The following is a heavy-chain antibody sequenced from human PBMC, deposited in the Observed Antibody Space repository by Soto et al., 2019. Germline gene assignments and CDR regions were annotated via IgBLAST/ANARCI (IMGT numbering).Heavy chain of an antibody. D-gene: IGHD3-10*01. CDR3: ARTYYSGQHWFAP. J-gene: IGHJ5*02. V-gene: IGHV2-5*02. CDR2: IYWDDDK. CDR1: GFSLSTSGVG. Sequence: QITLKESGPTLVKPTQTLTLTCTFSGFSLSTSGVGVAWSRQPPGKALEWLELIYWDDDKRYRPSLKSRLTITKDTSKNKVVITMTNMEPVDTATYYCARTYYSGQHWFAPGGQGTLVTVSS.